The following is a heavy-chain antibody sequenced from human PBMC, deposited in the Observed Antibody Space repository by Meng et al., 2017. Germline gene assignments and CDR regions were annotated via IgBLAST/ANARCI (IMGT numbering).Heavy chain of an antibody. CDR2: IYYSGST. CDR3: ARDGATTVTTGWFDP. D-gene: IGHD4-17*01. V-gene: IGHV4-61*01. CDR1: GGPVSSGSYY. Sequence: QVQLQGSGPGLVWPSETLSLPCTVSGGPVSSGSYYWSWIRQPPGKGLEWIGYIYYSGSTNYNPSLKSRVTISVDTSKNQFSLKLSSVTAADTAVYYCARDGATTVTTGWFDPWGQGTLVTVSS. J-gene: IGHJ5*02.